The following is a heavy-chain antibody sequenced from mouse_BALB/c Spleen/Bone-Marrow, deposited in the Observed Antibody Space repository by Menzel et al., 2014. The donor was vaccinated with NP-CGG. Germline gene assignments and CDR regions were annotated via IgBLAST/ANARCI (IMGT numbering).Heavy chain of an antibody. J-gene: IGHJ3*01. D-gene: IGHD2-1*01. CDR1: GFTFTDYY. Sequence: EVQGVESGGGLVQPGGSLRLSCTTSGFTFTDYYMSWVRQPPGKALEWLVFIRNKANGYTIELSASVKGRFTISRDNSQNILYPQMNTLRAEDSATYYCARDYYLAYWGQGTLVTVSA. CDR2: IRNKANGYTI. CDR3: ARDYYLAY. V-gene: IGHV7-3*02.